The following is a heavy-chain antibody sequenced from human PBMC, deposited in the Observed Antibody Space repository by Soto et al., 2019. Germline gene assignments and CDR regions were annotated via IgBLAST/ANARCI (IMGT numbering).Heavy chain of an antibody. D-gene: IGHD3-3*01. J-gene: IGHJ4*02. CDR2: INPNNGNT. CDR3: AKPGDIYEFWSGYYRTANYFDF. V-gene: IGHV1-18*01. CDR1: DYIFSNYH. Sequence: ASVKVSCKASDYIFSNYHINWVRQAPGQGLEWMGWINPNNGNTQYAQMFQGRVTMTSERSTNTVYMELRGLGADDTAVYYCAKPGDIYEFWSGYYRTANYFDFWRQVSLVTVSS.